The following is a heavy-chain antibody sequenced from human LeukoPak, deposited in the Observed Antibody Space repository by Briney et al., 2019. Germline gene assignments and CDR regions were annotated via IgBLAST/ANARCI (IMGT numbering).Heavy chain of an antibody. D-gene: IGHD1-1*01. CDR1: GGSFSGYY. CDR3: ARVEVRSMTLDY. J-gene: IGHJ4*02. V-gene: IGHV4-34*01. Sequence: KASETLSLTCAVYGGSFSGYYWSWIRQPPGKGLEWIGEINHSGSTNYKPSLKSRVTISVDTSKNQFSLKLSSVTAADTAVYYCARVEVRSMTLDYWGQGTLVTVSS. CDR2: INHSGST.